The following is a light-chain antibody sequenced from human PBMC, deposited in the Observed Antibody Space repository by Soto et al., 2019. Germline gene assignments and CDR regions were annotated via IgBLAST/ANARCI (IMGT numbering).Light chain of an antibody. V-gene: IGLV2-11*01. Sequence: QSALTQPRSVSGSPGQSVTISCTGTSNDVGGYNYVSWYQQHPGKAPKLIIYDVRRRPSGVPDRFSGSKSRFTASLTISGLLAQDEADYYCCSYAGTYTWVFGGGTQLTVL. CDR3: CSYAGTYTWV. CDR2: DVR. CDR1: SNDVGGYNY. J-gene: IGLJ3*02.